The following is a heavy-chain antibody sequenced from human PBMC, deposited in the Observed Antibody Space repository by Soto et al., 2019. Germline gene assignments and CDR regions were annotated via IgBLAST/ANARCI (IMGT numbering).Heavy chain of an antibody. CDR2: IRSRAYTGKT. CDR3: TRDLPGRASFAS. CDR1: GFTFSGSA. Sequence: GGCLRLSCGASGFTFSGSAMHWVRQASGKGLEWVGRIRSRAYTGKTEYAASARGRFTISRDDSQSIAYLQMDSLKAEDTAVYFCTRDLPGRASFASWGQGALVTVSS. J-gene: IGHJ4*02. D-gene: IGHD6-13*01. V-gene: IGHV3-49*04.